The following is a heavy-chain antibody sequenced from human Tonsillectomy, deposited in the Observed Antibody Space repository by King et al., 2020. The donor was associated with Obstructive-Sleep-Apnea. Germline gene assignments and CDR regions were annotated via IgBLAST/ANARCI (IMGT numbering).Heavy chain of an antibody. D-gene: IGHD3-16*01. J-gene: IGHJ4*02. CDR1: GFSLRSYG. CDR3: ARDTNTGLVTGLFDF. CDR2: ISSSSYSI. Sequence: VQLVESGGGLVQPGGSLRLSCAASGFSLRSYGMNLVRQTPGKGLEWVSYISSSSYSIDYADFVKGRFTISRANAKNSLYLQMNSLRAEDTAVYYCARDTNTGLVTGLFDFWGQGTLVTVSS. V-gene: IGHV3-48*04.